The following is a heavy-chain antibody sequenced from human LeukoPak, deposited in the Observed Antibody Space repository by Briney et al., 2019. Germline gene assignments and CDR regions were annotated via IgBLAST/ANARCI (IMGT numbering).Heavy chain of an antibody. Sequence: PGGSLRLSCAASGFTFSSYAMHWVRQAPGKGLEYVSAISSNGGSTYYANSVKGRFTISRDNSKNTLYLQMGSLRAEDMAVYYCARSGSGSSEYFDYWGQGTLVTVSS. D-gene: IGHD3-10*01. CDR3: ARSGSGSSEYFDY. CDR2: ISSNGGST. J-gene: IGHJ4*02. V-gene: IGHV3-64*01. CDR1: GFTFSSYA.